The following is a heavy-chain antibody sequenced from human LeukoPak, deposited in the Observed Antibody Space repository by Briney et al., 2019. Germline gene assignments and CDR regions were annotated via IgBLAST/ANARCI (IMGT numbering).Heavy chain of an antibody. V-gene: IGHV4-61*02. CDR3: ASTGYSSSWCQLWYFDL. Sequence: SETLSLTCTVSGGSISSGSYYWSWIRQPAGKGLEWIGRIYTSGSTNYNPSLKSRVTISVDTSKNQFSLKLSSVTAADTAVYYCASTGYSSSWCQLWYFDLWGRGTLVTVSS. CDR1: GGSISSGSYY. D-gene: IGHD6-13*01. J-gene: IGHJ2*01. CDR2: IYTSGST.